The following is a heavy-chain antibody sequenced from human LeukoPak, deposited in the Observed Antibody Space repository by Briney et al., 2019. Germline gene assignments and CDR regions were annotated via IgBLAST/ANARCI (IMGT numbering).Heavy chain of an antibody. CDR2: FDPEDGET. V-gene: IGHV1-24*01. D-gene: IGHD2-15*01. J-gene: IGHJ5*02. Sequence: ASVKVSCKVSGYTLTELSMHWVRQAPGKGLEWMGGFDPEDGETIYAQKFQGGVTITRDTSASTAYMELSSLRSEDMAVYYCARAADCSGGSCYFGWFDPWGQGTLVTVSS. CDR3: ARAADCSGGSCYFGWFDP. CDR1: GYTLTELS.